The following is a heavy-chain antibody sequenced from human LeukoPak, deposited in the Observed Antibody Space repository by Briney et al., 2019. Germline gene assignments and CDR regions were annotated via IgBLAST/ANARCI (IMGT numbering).Heavy chain of an antibody. CDR3: AREYYDFWSGYYTP. CDR2: INPNSGGT. V-gene: IGHV1-2*02. CDR1: GYTFTGYY. J-gene: IGHJ5*02. Sequence: GASVKVSCKASGYTFTGYYMHWVRQAPGQGLEWMGWINPNSGGTNYAQKFQGRVTMTRDTSISTAYMELSRLRSDDTAVYYCAREYYDFWSGYYTPWGQGTLVTVSS. D-gene: IGHD3-3*01.